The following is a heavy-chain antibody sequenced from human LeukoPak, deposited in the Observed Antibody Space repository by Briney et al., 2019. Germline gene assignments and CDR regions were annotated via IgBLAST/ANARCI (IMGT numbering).Heavy chain of an antibody. J-gene: IGHJ4*02. Sequence: PGGSLRLSCAASGFTFSSYAMHWVRQAPGKGLEWVAVISYDGSNKYYADSVKGRFTISRDNSKNTLYLQMNSLRAEDTAVYYCAKGIEYSSSLLDYWGQGTLVTVSS. D-gene: IGHD6-6*01. CDR1: GFTFSSYA. CDR3: AKGIEYSSSLLDY. V-gene: IGHV3-30-3*01. CDR2: ISYDGSNK.